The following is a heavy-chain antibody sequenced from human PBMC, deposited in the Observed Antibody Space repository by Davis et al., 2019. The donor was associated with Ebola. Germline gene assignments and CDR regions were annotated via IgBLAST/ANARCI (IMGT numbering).Heavy chain of an antibody. D-gene: IGHD4-23*01. CDR2: IYPGDSDT. V-gene: IGHV5-51*01. CDR1: GYSFTSYW. J-gene: IGHJ4*02. CDR3: ARTGIASYGGNSGFDY. Sequence: GGSLRPSCRGSGYSFTSYWNGWDRQLPGKGLEWMGIIYPGDSDTRYSPSLQGQVTISADKSISTAYLQWSSLKASDTAMYYCARTGIASYGGNSGFDYWGQGTLVTVSS.